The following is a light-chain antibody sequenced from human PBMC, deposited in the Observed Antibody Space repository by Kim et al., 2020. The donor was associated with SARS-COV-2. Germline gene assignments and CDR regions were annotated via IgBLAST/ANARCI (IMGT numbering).Light chain of an antibody. CDR3: SSYTARTTLV. CDR2: DVN. Sequence: GQSITISCPGTSSGVGGYDNVSWYQQYPGKAPKLMIYDVNHRPSGVSNRFSGSKSGKTASLTISGLQAEDEADYYCSSYTARTTLVFGGGTKLTVL. J-gene: IGLJ2*01. V-gene: IGLV2-14*03. CDR1: SSGVGGYDN.